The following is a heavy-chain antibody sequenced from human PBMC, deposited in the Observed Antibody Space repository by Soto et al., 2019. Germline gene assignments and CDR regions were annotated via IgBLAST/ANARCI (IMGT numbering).Heavy chain of an antibody. Sequence: QVQLVQSGAEVKKPGASVKVSCKASGYTFTGYYMHWVRQAPGQGLEWMGWINPNSGGTNYAQKFQGRVTMTRDTAASAADMEVSRLRSDGTAVYYGASGGGSGSSVGGYGMGVWGPGTTVTGSS. D-gene: IGHD3-10*01. V-gene: IGHV1-2*02. CDR1: GYTFTGYY. CDR3: ASGGGSGSSVGGYGMGV. CDR2: INPNSGGT. J-gene: IGHJ6*02.